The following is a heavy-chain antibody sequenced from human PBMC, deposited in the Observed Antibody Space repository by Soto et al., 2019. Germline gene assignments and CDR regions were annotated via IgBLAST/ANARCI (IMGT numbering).Heavy chain of an antibody. CDR2: ISFAGRND. CDR1: GFTFGTFG. CDR3: AKDSQPSSPIRFYCES. V-gene: IGHV3-30*18. J-gene: IGHJ4*01. D-gene: IGHD2-2*01. Sequence: QVSLVESGGGVVQPGRSLRVSCAASGFTFGTFGMHWVRQAPGKGLEWVAFISFAGRNDFYADSVKGRFTISRDNSKNTLYRQLNSLREEDTAVYYCAKDSQPSSPIRFYCESWGHGTLVTVSS.